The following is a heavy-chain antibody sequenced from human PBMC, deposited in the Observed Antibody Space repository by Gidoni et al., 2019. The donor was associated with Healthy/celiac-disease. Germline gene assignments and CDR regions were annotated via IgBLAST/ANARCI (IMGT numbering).Heavy chain of an antibody. V-gene: IGHV4-34*01. D-gene: IGHD3-3*01. CDR1: GGSFSGYY. CDR2: INHSGST. Sequence: QVQLQQWGAGLLKPSETLSLTCAVYGGSFSGYYGSWIRQPPGKGLEWIGEINHSGSTNYNPSLKSRVTISVDTSKTQFSLKLSSVTAADTAVYYCARGRRLTIFGVTYGYWGQGTLVTVSS. J-gene: IGHJ4*02. CDR3: ARGRRLTIFGVTYGY.